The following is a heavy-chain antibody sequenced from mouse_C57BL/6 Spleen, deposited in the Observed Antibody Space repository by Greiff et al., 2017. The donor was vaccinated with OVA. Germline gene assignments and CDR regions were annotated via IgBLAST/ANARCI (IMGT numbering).Heavy chain of an antibody. J-gene: IGHJ4*01. CDR1: GYTFTSYG. V-gene: IGHV1-81*01. CDR3: ARGGDSNYPYAMDY. Sequence: VQLQQSGAELARPGASVKLSCKASGYTFTSYGISWVKQRTGQGLEWIGEIYPRSGNTYYNEKFKGKATLTADKSSSTAYMELRSLTSEDSAVYFCARGGDSNYPYAMDYWGQGTSVTVSS. CDR2: IYPRSGNT. D-gene: IGHD2-5*01.